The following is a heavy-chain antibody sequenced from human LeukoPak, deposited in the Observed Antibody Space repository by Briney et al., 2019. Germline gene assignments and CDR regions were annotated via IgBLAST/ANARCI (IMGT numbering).Heavy chain of an antibody. Sequence: ASVKVSCTASGYTFTGYYMHWVRQAPGQGLEWMGWINPNSGGTNYAQKFQGRVTMTRDTSISIAYMELSRLRSDDTAVYYCARTRGYGDFYFDYWGQGTLVTVSS. D-gene: IGHD4-17*01. CDR3: ARTRGYGDFYFDY. CDR1: GYTFTGYY. CDR2: INPNSGGT. V-gene: IGHV1-2*02. J-gene: IGHJ4*02.